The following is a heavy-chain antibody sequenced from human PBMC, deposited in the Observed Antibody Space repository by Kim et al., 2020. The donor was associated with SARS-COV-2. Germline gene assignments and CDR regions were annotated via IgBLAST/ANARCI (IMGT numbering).Heavy chain of an antibody. CDR3: ARGFTTTGSSWPHFDP. V-gene: IGHV4-59*01. Sequence: SETLSLTCTVSGGSISHYYWNWIRQPPGKGLEWIGYIYYTGDTNYNPSLKSRVTFSVDTSNNQFSLTMRSMTAADTAVYYCARGFTTTGSSWPHFDPWGR. D-gene: IGHD6-13*01. CDR2: IYYTGDT. CDR1: GGSISHYY. J-gene: IGHJ2*01.